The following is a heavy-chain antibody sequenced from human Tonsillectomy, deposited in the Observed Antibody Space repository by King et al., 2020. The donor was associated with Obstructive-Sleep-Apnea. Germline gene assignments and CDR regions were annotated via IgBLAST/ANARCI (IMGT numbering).Heavy chain of an antibody. D-gene: IGHD6-13*01. CDR2: INPNSGGT. CDR1: GYTFTGYY. Sequence: QLVQSGAEVKKPGASVKVSCKASGYTFTGYYIHWVRQAPGQGLEWMGWINPNSGGTNCAQKFQGWVTMTRDTSISTAYMELRSDDTAVYYCASEHRTAAATSEAFDIWGQGTMVTVSS. V-gene: IGHV1-2*04. CDR3: ASEHRTAAATSEAFDI. J-gene: IGHJ3*02.